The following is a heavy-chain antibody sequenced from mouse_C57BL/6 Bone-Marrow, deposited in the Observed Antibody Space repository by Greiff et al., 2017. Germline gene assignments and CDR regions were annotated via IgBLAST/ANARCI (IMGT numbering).Heavy chain of an antibody. J-gene: IGHJ1*03. V-gene: IGHV1-80*01. CDR3: ARRVGSSYPYWYFDV. CDR2: IYPGDGDT. CDR1: GYAFSSYW. Sequence: QVQLQQSGAELVKPGASVKISCKASGYAFSSYWMNWVKQRPGKGLEWIGQIYPGDGDTNYNGKFKGKATLTADKSSSTAYMQLSSLTSEDSAVYFCARRVGSSYPYWYFDVWGTGTTVTVSS. D-gene: IGHD1-1*01.